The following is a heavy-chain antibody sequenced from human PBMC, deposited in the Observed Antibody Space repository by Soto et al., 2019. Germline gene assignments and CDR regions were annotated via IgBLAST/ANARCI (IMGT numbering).Heavy chain of an antibody. V-gene: IGHV3-66*01. CDR3: KRENALCDGGRGYGIPLNV. CDR2: IQSGGTT. CDR1: GFTVSSKY. Sequence: PGGSLRLSCAASGFTVSSKYMTWVRQAPGKGLEWVSLIQSGGTTYYADSVKGRFTISRDTSENTLHLQMDSLKAEDTAVYYCKRENALCDGGRGYGIPLNVGGKGTGVSVS. D-gene: IGHD2-15*01. J-gene: IGHJ6*03.